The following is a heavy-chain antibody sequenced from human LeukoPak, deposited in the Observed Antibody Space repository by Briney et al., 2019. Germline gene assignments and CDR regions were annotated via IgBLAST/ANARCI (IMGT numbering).Heavy chain of an antibody. CDR2: IYYSGST. CDR1: GGSISSSSYY. Sequence: SETLSLACTVSGGSISSSSYYWGWIRQPPGKGLEWIRSIYYSGSTYYNPSLKSRVTISVDTSKNQFSLKLSSVTAADTAVYYCARQKWEQQGRDYYFNGLDVWGPGTTVIVSS. CDR3: ARQKWEQQGRDYYFNGLDV. V-gene: IGHV4-39*07. J-gene: IGHJ6*02. D-gene: IGHD1/OR15-1a*01.